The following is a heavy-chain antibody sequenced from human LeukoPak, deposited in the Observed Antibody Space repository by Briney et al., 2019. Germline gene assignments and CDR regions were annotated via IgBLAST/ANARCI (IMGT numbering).Heavy chain of an antibody. J-gene: IGHJ4*02. V-gene: IGHV1-3*01. Sequence: KFQGRVTITRDTSASTAYMELSSLRSEDTAVYYCARRNMRHNGLDYWGQGTLVTVSS. CDR3: ARRNMRHNGLDY. D-gene: IGHD2/OR15-2a*01.